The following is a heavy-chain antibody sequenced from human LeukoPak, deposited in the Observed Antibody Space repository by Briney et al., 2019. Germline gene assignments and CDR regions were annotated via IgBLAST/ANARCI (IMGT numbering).Heavy chain of an antibody. V-gene: IGHV1-2*02. J-gene: IGHJ4*02. Sequence: ASVKVSCKASGYTFTGYYMHWVRQAPGQGLEWVGWINPNSGGTNYAQKFQGRVTMTRDTSISTAYMELSRLRSDDTAVYYCARVSAARQPDKYYFDYWGQGTLVTVSS. CDR3: ARVSAARQPDKYYFDY. CDR1: GYTFTGYY. CDR2: INPNSGGT. D-gene: IGHD6-6*01.